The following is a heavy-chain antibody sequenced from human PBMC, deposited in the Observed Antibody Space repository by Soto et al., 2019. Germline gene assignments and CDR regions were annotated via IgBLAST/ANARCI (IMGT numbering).Heavy chain of an antibody. J-gene: IGHJ4*02. D-gene: IGHD3-10*01. Sequence: GGSLRLSCEASGFTFSTYEMNWVRQAPGKGLEWVSYINSINTMFYTDSVKGRFTISRDNAKNSLYLQMNSLRAEDTAVYYCARTTRGSADYWGRGTLVTVSS. CDR3: ARTTRGSADY. CDR2: INSINTM. V-gene: IGHV3-48*03. CDR1: GFTFSTYE.